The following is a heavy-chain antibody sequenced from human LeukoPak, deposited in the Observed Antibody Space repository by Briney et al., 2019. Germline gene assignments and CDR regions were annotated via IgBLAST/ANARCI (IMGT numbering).Heavy chain of an antibody. Sequence: GGSLRLPCAASGFTVSSNYMSLVRQAPGKGLEWVSVIYSGGSTYYADSVKGRFTISRDNSKNTLYLQMNSLRAEDTAVYYCARGLTTVTPLDIWGQGTMVTVSS. J-gene: IGHJ3*02. CDR2: IYSGGST. CDR1: GFTVSSNY. CDR3: ARGLTTVTPLDI. V-gene: IGHV3-66*02. D-gene: IGHD4-11*01.